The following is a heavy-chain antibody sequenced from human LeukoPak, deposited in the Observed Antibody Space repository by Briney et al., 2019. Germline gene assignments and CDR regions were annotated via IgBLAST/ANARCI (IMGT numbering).Heavy chain of an antibody. V-gene: IGHV3-48*03. CDR1: GFTFSSYE. Sequence: PGGSLRLSCAASGFTFSSYEMNWVRQAPGKGLEWVSYIGSSGSTIYYADSVKGRFTISRDNAKNSLYLQMNSLRAEDTAVYYCARILVATGGMDVWGKGTTVTVSS. CDR2: IGSSGSTI. J-gene: IGHJ6*04. CDR3: ARILVATGGMDV. D-gene: IGHD5-12*01.